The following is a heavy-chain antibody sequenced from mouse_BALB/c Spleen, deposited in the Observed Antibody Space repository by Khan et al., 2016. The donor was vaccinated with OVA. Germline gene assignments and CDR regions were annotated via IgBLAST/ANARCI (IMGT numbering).Heavy chain of an antibody. V-gene: IGHV1-77*01. D-gene: IGHD1-2*01. CDR1: GYTFTDYY. Sequence: QVQLQQPGAELARPGASVKLSCKASGYTFTDYYINWMKQRTGQGLEWIGEISPGSGAIYYNEKFKGKATLTADKSSSTAYMQLSSLTSEASAVYCGARRNYFGYTFAYGGQGTLGTVSA. CDR3: ARRNYFGYTFAY. J-gene: IGHJ3*01. CDR2: ISPGSGAI.